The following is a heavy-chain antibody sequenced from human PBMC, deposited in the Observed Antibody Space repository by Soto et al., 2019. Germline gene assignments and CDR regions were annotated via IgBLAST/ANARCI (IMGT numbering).Heavy chain of an antibody. V-gene: IGHV3-11*06. Sequence: GGSLRLSCEVSGYTITDHYMTWIRQVPGKGLEWVSYISSDSVYINYVDSVRGRVTVSRDNAKNSLYLELNSLRAEDTATYHCATNIRLDFWGQGTQVTVSS. CDR2: ISSDSVYI. D-gene: IGHD3-16*01. CDR1: GYTITDHY. CDR3: ATNIRLDF. J-gene: IGHJ4*02.